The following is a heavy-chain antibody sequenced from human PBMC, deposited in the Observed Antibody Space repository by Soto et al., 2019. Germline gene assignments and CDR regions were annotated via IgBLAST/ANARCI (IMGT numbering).Heavy chain of an antibody. CDR1: GFTFSSYG. Sequence: QVQLVESGGGVVQPGRSLRLSCAASGFTFSSYGMHWVRQAPGKGLEWVAVISYDGSNKYYADSVKGRFTISRDNSKNTLYLQMNSLRAEDTAVYYCANLYSSSHYYYYYGMYVWGQGTTVTVSS. CDR3: ANLYSSSHYYYYYGMYV. J-gene: IGHJ6*02. CDR2: ISYDGSNK. D-gene: IGHD6-6*01. V-gene: IGHV3-30*18.